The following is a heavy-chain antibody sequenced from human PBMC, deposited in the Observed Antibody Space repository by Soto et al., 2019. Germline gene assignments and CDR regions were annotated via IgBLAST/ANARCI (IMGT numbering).Heavy chain of an antibody. CDR2: ISSSSSTI. CDR1: GFTFSSYS. CDR3: ARDLRGRYFDWLLPYPLDIHWAPMDV. J-gene: IGHJ6*02. V-gene: IGHV3-48*01. D-gene: IGHD3-9*01. Sequence: GGTLRLSCAASGFTFSSYSMNWVRQAPGKGLEWVSYISSSSSTIYYADSVKGRLTISRDNAKNSLYLQMNSLRAEDTAVYYCARDLRGRYFDWLLPYPLDIHWAPMDVWGQGTTVTVSS.